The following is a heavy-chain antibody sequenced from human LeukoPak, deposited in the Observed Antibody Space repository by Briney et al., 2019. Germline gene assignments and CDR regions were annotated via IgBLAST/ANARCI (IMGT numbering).Heavy chain of an antibody. CDR2: ISFSGIT. CDR1: GGSISSYY. V-gene: IGHV4-59*08. Sequence: PSETLSLTCIVSGGSISSYYWSWIRQPPGKGLEWIGYISFSGITDSNPSVKSRVTISVDTSKKQCSLRLSPVTAADTAVYYCARRGNGYSPNLFDQWGQGTQVTVSS. CDR3: ARRGNGYSPNLFDQ. D-gene: IGHD5-24*01. J-gene: IGHJ4*02.